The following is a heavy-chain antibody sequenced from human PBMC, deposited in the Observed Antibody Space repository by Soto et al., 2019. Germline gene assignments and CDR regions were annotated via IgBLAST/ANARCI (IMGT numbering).Heavy chain of an antibody. V-gene: IGHV3-7*05. D-gene: IGHD1-26*01. Sequence: EVQLVESGGGLVQPGGSLRLSCAASGFIFSNFWMSWVRQAPGKGLEWLANIKEDGSEKYHVDSVKGRFTISRDNVKNLMYLQMDSLRAEDTAVYKCVRGGSHSFDYCGQGTLVTVSS. J-gene: IGHJ4*02. CDR2: IKEDGSEK. CDR3: VRGGSHSFDY. CDR1: GFIFSNFW.